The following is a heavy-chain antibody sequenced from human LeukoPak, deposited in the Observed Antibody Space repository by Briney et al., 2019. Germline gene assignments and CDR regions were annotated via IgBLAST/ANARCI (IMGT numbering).Heavy chain of an antibody. CDR1: GFIFSSYN. CDR3: ARGPSGYHNT. J-gene: IGHJ4*02. V-gene: IGHV3-48*04. D-gene: IGHD5-12*01. Sequence: GGSLRLSCAASGFIFSSYNMNWVRQAPGKGVEWVSYISSSGSTIYYADSVKGRFTISRDNAKNSLYLQMNSLRAEDTAVYYCARGPSGYHNTGGQGTLVTVSS. CDR2: ISSSGSTI.